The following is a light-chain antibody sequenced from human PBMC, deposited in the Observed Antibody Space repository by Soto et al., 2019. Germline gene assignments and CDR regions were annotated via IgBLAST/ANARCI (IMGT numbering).Light chain of an antibody. V-gene: IGKV3-20*01. Sequence: EIVLTQSLGTLSLSPGERATLSCRASQSVSDSYLAWYQQKPGQAPRLLIYASSRAAGIPDRFSGSGSGTDFTLTISRLEPEDFAVYYCQHYGTSALFGPGTKVDIK. CDR2: AS. CDR3: QHYGTSAL. J-gene: IGKJ3*01. CDR1: QSVSDSY.